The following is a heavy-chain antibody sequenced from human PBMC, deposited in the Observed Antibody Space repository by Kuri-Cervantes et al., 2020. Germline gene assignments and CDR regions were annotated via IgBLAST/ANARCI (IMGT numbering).Heavy chain of an antibody. J-gene: IGHJ4*02. D-gene: IGHD6-19*01. Sequence: GGSLRLSCAASGFTFSSYWMSWVRQAPGKGLEWVANIKQDGSEKYYVDSVKGRFTISRDNAKNSLYLQMNSLRAEDTAVYYCARGLPEGWGYFDYWGQGTLVTVSS. CDR1: GFTFSSYW. CDR3: ARGLPEGWGYFDY. V-gene: IGHV3-7*04. CDR2: IKQDGSEK.